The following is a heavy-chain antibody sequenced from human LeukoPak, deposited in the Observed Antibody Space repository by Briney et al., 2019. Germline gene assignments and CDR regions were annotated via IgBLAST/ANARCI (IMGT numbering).Heavy chain of an antibody. J-gene: IGHJ4*02. CDR3: ARHRGPEVDYFDY. V-gene: IGHV4-34*01. Sequence: SETLSLTCAVYGGSFSGYYWSWIRQPPGKGLEWIGEINHSGSTNYNPSLKSRVTISVDTSKNQFSLKLSSVTAADTAVYYCARHRGPEVDYFDYWGQGTLVTVSS. CDR2: INHSGST. D-gene: IGHD1-26*01. CDR1: GGSFSGYY.